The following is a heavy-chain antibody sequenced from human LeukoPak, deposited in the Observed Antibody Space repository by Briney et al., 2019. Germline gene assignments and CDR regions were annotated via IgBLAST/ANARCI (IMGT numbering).Heavy chain of an antibody. V-gene: IGHV3-33*01. J-gene: IGHJ4*02. CDR1: GFTFRSHA. CDR2: IWYDGSNK. CDR3: ARARTSPDY. Sequence: GGSLRLSCATSGFTFRSHAMHWVRQSPGKGLEWVAQIWYDGSNKYYADSVKGRFSVSRDNSKNTLYLQMNSLRAEDTAVYYCARARTSPDYWGQGTLVTVSS.